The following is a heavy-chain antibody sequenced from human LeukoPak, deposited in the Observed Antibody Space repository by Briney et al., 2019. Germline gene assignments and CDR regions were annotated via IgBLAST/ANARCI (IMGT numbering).Heavy chain of an antibody. CDR1: GFTFRSYA. CDR2: ISTSARST. J-gene: IGHJ4*02. Sequence: GSLRLSCAASGFTFRSYAMNWVRQAPGKGLEWVSSISTSARSTYYADSLKGRFTISRDNSKDTLSLQMTSLRPEDTAIYYCARRDSSDWYSLDYWGQGTLVTVSS. V-gene: IGHV3-23*01. D-gene: IGHD6-19*01. CDR3: ARRDSSDWYSLDY.